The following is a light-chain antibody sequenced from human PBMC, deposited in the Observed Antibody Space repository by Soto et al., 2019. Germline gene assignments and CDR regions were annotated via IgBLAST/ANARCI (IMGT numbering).Light chain of an antibody. J-gene: IGLJ2*01. Sequence: QSVLSQPASVSGSPGQSITISCDGTSADIGGQDYVSWYQRHPGKAPKLLIYDVTKRPSGVSRRFSGSKSGNSASLTISGLQAEDECEYFCSSYSAGNTLVLFGGGTKLTVL. V-gene: IGLV2-14*03. CDR1: SADIGGQDY. CDR3: SSYSAGNTLVL. CDR2: DVT.